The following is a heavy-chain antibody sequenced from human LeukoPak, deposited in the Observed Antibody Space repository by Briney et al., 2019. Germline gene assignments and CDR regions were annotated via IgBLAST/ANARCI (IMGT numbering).Heavy chain of an antibody. V-gene: IGHV1-58*02. J-gene: IGHJ6*02. CDR2: IVVGSGNT. Sequence: GASVKVSCKASGFTFTSSAMQWVRQARGQRLEWIGWIVVGSGNTNYAQKFQERVTITRDMSTSTAYMELSSLRSEDTAAYYCAAGGITGTTWTFYYYYYGMDVWGQGTTVTVSS. D-gene: IGHD1-7*01. CDR3: AAGGITGTTWTFYYYYYGMDV. CDR1: GFTFTSSA.